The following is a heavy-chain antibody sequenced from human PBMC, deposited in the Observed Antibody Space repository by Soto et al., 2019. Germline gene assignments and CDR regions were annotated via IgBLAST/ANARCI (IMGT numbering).Heavy chain of an antibody. D-gene: IGHD3-3*01. CDR3: AHRVLRTVFGVVTTTAIDFDF. Sequence: QITLNESGPTVVRPTETLTLTCRFSGFSLTTSGVGVGWIRQSPGKAPEWLALIYWDDDKRYSASLKSRLTITKDTSKNQVVLTVSDLDPTDTATYYCAHRVLRTVFGVVTTTAIDFDFWGQGTPVAVSS. V-gene: IGHV2-5*02. CDR2: IYWDDDK. J-gene: IGHJ4*02. CDR1: GFSLTTSGVG.